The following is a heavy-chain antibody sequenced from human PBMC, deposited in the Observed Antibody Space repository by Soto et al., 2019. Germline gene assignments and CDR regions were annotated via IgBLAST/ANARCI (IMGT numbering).Heavy chain of an antibody. CDR3: AKEKSTPLLCSCCSCHLNFDD. CDR2: ISGSGGAT. Sequence: EVQLLESGGGLVQPGGSLRLSCGSSGFTFSTYAMTWVRQAPGKGLEWVSVISGSGGATDYADSVKGRFTISRDNSKNQLFLQMDSLGAGDPAVYYCAKEKSTPLLCSCCSCHLNFDDWGQGTLVTVSS. D-gene: IGHD2-15*01. J-gene: IGHJ4*02. CDR1: GFTFSTYA. V-gene: IGHV3-23*01.